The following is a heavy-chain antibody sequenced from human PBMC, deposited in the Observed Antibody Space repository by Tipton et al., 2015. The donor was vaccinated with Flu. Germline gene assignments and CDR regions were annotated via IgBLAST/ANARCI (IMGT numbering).Heavy chain of an antibody. CDR3: ARVGYDSSGYYWGSYYYGMDV. J-gene: IGHJ6*02. CDR1: GGTFSSYA. D-gene: IGHD3-22*01. CDR2: IIPIFGTA. Sequence: QLVQSGAEVKKPGSSVKVSCKASGGTFSSYAISWVRQAPGQGLEWMGGIIPIFGTANYAQKFQGRVTITADESTSTAYMELSSLRSEDTAVYYCARVGYDSSGYYWGSYYYGMDVWGQGTTVTVPS. V-gene: IGHV1-69*01.